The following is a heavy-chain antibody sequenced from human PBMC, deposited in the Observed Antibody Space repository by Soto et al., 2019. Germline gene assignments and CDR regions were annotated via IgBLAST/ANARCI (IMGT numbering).Heavy chain of an antibody. V-gene: IGHV4-39*01. Sequence: SETLSLNCTVSGGSISSSSYYWGWIRQPPGKGLEWIGSIYYSGSTYYNPSLKSRVTISVDTSKNQFSLKLSSVTAADTAVYYCASPARSTMVRGVIPTYSYYYNMDVWGKGTTVTVSS. CDR2: IYYSGST. CDR1: GGSISSSSYY. D-gene: IGHD3-10*01. J-gene: IGHJ6*03. CDR3: ASPARSTMVRGVIPTYSYYYNMDV.